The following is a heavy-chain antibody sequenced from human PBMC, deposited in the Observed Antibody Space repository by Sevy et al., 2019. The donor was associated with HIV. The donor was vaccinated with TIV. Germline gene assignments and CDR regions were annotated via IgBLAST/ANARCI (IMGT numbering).Heavy chain of an antibody. CDR2: IYSGGST. Sequence: GGSLRLSCAASGFTFSSYSMNWVRQAPGKGLEWVSVIYSGGSTYYADSVKGRFTISRDNSKNTLYLQMNSLRAEDTAVYYCARSWGIAAAGPLDYWGQGTLVTVSS. V-gene: IGHV3-53*01. J-gene: IGHJ4*02. D-gene: IGHD6-13*01. CDR3: ARSWGIAAAGPLDY. CDR1: GFTFSSYS.